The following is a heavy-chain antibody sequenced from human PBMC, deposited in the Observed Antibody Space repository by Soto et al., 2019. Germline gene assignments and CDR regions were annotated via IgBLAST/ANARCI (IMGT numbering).Heavy chain of an antibody. J-gene: IGHJ1*01. CDR2: ISQSGNT. V-gene: IGHV4-34*01. CDR3: ARAPKGTGSSQTRREC. Sequence: PSETLSLPCSIYSRSLSGYYWSWIRQPPGKGRERIGEISQSGNTNYSPSLKSRVSISIDTSKKQFSLNLASVSAAATAVYSRARAPKGTGSSQTRRECWGQRTLVTASS. D-gene: IGHD6-6*01. CDR1: SRSLSGYY.